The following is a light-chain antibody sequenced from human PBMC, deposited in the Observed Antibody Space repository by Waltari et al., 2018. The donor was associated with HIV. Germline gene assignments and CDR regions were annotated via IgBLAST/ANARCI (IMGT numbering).Light chain of an antibody. CDR2: DVT. CDR3: CSYTGTYTYV. CDR1: NSDVGGYNY. Sequence: QSALTQPRSVSGSPGQSVTISCTGSNSDVGGYNYVSWYQQHPGKAPKLIIFDVTERPSGVPDRFSGSKSGNTATLTISGLQAEDEADYYCCSYTGTYTYVFGGETKVTVL. V-gene: IGLV2-11*01. J-gene: IGLJ1*01.